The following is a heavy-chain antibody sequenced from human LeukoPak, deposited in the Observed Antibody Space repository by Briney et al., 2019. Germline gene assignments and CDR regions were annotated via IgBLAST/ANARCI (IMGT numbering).Heavy chain of an antibody. V-gene: IGHV3-15*01. CDR3: ARVRPVGFFDY. D-gene: IGHD1-26*01. CDR1: GFTFSNAW. J-gene: IGHJ4*02. Sequence: GGSLRLSCAASGFTFSNAWMSWVRQAPGKGLEWVGHIKSKTDGGTTDYAAPVKGRFTISRDDSKNTLYLQMNSLKTEDTAVYYCARVRPVGFFDYWGQGTLVTVSS. CDR2: IKSKTDGGTT.